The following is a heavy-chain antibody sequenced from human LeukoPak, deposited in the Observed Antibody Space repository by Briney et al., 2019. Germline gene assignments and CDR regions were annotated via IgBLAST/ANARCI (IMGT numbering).Heavy chain of an antibody. CDR2: IKQDGSEK. D-gene: IGHD2-2*01. V-gene: IGHV3-7*01. CDR3: AREQDIVVVPAATDY. Sequence: GGSLGLSCAASGFTFSSYWMSWVRQAPGKGLEWVANIKQDGSEKYYVDSVKGRFTISRDNAKNSLYLQMNSLRAEDTAVYYCAREQDIVVVPAATDYWGQGTLVTVSS. J-gene: IGHJ4*02. CDR1: GFTFSSYW.